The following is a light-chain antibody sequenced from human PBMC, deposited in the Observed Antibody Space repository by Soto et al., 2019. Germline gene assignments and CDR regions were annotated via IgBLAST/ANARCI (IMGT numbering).Light chain of an antibody. Sequence: SYELTHPPSVAVAPGKTARITCGGNNIGSKSVHWYQQKPGQAPVLVIYYDSDRPSGIPERFSGSNSGNTATLTISRVEAWDEVDYYCQVWDISSDHVVFGGGTKLTVL. J-gene: IGLJ2*01. CDR1: NIGSKS. V-gene: IGLV3-21*04. CDR3: QVWDISSDHVV. CDR2: YDS.